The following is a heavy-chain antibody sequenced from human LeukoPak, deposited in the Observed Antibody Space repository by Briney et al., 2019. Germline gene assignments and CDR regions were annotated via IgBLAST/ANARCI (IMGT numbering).Heavy chain of an antibody. V-gene: IGHV4-34*01. Sequence: SETLSLTCAVYGGSFSGYYWSWIRQPPGKGLEWIGEINHSGSTNCNPSLKSRVTISVDASKNQFSLKLSSVTAADTAVYYCARGLEGGSLVLYWFDPWGQGTLVTVSS. CDR3: ARGLEGGSLVLYWFDP. CDR2: INHSGST. D-gene: IGHD6-13*01. CDR1: GGSFSGYY. J-gene: IGHJ5*02.